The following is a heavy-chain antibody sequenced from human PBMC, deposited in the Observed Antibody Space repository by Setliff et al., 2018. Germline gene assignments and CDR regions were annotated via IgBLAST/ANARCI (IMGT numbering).Heavy chain of an antibody. CDR2: ISYDGINK. V-gene: IGHV3-30*07. CDR3: VRRGGTSGQGAFDI. CDR1: GFSFSNYA. D-gene: IGHD1-26*01. J-gene: IGHJ3*02. Sequence: GSLRLSCAASGFSFSNYAMHWVRQAPGKGLEWVAVISYDGINKYYADSVRGRFTISRDNSKNTLYLQMKSLRAEDTAIYYCVRRGGTSGQGAFDIWGRGTMVTVSS.